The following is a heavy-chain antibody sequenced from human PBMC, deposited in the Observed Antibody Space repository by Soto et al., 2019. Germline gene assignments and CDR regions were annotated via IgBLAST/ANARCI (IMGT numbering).Heavy chain of an antibody. CDR1: GGTFSSYA. D-gene: IGHD2-21*02. J-gene: IGHJ3*02. CDR3: ARRAYCGGDCYLAFDI. Sequence: SVKVSCKASGGTFSSYAISWARQAPGQGLEWMGGIIPIFGTANYAQKFQGRVTITADESTSTAYMELSSLRSEDTAVYYCARRAYCGGDCYLAFDIWGQGTMVTVSS. V-gene: IGHV1-69*13. CDR2: IIPIFGTA.